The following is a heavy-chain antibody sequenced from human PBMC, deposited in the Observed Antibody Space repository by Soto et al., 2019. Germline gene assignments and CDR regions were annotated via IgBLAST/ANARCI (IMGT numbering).Heavy chain of an antibody. CDR1: GFTFSIYT. J-gene: IGHJ4*02. D-gene: IGHD1-26*01. Sequence: EVQLLESGGGLVQPAGSLRLSCAASGFTFSIYTMSWFRQAPGKGLEWVSSIYGNGRSTFYSASVKGRFTISRDNSGNTVYRQMSSLRAEDTAIYGCAKGFTPDSRWDIDYWGQGSLVTVSS. CDR3: AKGFTPDSRWDIDY. V-gene: IGHV3-23*01. CDR2: IYGNGRST.